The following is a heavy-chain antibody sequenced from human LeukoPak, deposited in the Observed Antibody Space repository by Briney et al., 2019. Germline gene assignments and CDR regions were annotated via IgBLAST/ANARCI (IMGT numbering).Heavy chain of an antibody. CDR2: ISGSGANT. Sequence: GGSLRLSCAASGFTFSSYGMHWVRQAPGKGLEWVSAISGSGANTYYGDSVRGRFTISRDNSKNTLYLQMNTLRADDTAVYYCATTKPARRYFDYWGQGILVTVSS. CDR1: GFTFSSYG. J-gene: IGHJ4*02. V-gene: IGHV3-23*01. D-gene: IGHD5-12*01. CDR3: ATTKPARRYFDY.